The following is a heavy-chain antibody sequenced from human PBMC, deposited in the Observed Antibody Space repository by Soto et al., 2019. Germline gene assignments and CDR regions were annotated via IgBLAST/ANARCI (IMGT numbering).Heavy chain of an antibody. CDR3: AADPRPLLVPIDY. J-gene: IGHJ4*02. Sequence: EVQLVESGGGLVQPGGCLRLSCAASGFTFSDYWMTWVRQAPGKGLEWVANIKQDGSEKYYVDSVKGRFTISRDNAKNSLYLQMNSLRAEDTAVYYCAADPRPLLVPIDYWGQGTLVTVSS. CDR2: IKQDGSEK. D-gene: IGHD6-6*01. CDR1: GFTFSDYW. V-gene: IGHV3-7*01.